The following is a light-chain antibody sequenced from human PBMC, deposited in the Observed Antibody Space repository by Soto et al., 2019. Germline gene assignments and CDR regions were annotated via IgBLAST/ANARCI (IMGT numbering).Light chain of an antibody. CDR3: QQYDLYSPT. CDR1: QSISSW. J-gene: IGKJ1*01. CDR2: KAS. V-gene: IGKV1-5*03. Sequence: DIQMTQSPSTLSASIGDRVTITCRASQSISSWLAWYQQKPGKAPKLLIYKASSLESGVPSRFSGSGSGTEFTLTISSLQPDDFATYYCQQYDLYSPTFGQGTKVEIK.